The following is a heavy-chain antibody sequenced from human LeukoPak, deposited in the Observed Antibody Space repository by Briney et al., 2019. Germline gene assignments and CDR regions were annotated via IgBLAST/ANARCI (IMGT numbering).Heavy chain of an antibody. D-gene: IGHD5-12*01. Sequence: PGGSLRLSCAASGFTFSSYAMSWVRQAPGKGLEWVSTISGTGGATYYADSVQGRFTISRDNSKNTVYLQMNSLRAEDTAVYYCAKDRGLYGGYDWDYWGQGTLVTVSS. V-gene: IGHV3-23*01. J-gene: IGHJ4*02. CDR3: AKDRGLYGGYDWDY. CDR2: ISGTGGAT. CDR1: GFTFSSYA.